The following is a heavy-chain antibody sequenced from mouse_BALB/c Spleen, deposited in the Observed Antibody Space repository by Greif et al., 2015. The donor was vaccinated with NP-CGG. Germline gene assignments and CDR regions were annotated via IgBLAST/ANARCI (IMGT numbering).Heavy chain of an antibody. CDR2: ISSGGGST. V-gene: IGHV5-12-1*01. CDR1: GFAFSSYD. J-gene: IGHJ4*01. D-gene: IGHD2-14*01. Sequence: EVQLVESGGGLVKPGGSLKLSCAASGFAFSSYDMSWVRQTPEKRLEWVAYISSGGGSTYYPDTVKGRLTISRDNAKNTLYLQMSSLKSEDTAMYYCARHLYDVRGFYAMDYWGQGTSVTVSS. CDR3: ARHLYDVRGFYAMDY.